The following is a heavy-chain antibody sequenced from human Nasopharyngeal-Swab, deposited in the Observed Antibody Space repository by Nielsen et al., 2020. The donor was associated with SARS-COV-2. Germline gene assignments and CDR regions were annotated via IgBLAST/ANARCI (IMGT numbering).Heavy chain of an antibody. Sequence: WIRQPPGKGLEWIGYIYYSGRTYYNPSLKSRVTISVDTSKNQFSRKLSSVTAADTAVYYCARDDVYCSSTSCYRAPLNYWGQGTLVTVSS. J-gene: IGHJ4*02. CDR2: IYYSGRT. D-gene: IGHD2-2*01. CDR3: ARDDVYCSSTSCYRAPLNY. V-gene: IGHV4-30-4*01.